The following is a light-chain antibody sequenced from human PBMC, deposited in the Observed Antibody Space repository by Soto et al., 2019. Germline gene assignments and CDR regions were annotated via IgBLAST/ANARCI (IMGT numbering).Light chain of an antibody. J-gene: IGKJ4*01. CDR3: QQYGSSPLT. CDR2: GAS. CDR1: QSVSSSY. Sequence: EIVLTQSPGTLSLSPGERATLSCRASQSVSSSYLSWYQHKPLEATRLLIFGASSRATGIPDRFSGSGCGTYFPLTISRLEPEDLAVYYCQQYGSSPLTFGGGTKVEIK. V-gene: IGKV3-20*01.